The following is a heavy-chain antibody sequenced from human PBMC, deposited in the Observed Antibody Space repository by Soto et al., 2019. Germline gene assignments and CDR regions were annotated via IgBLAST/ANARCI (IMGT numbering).Heavy chain of an antibody. J-gene: IGHJ4*02. CDR1: GGSISSGGYS. CDR2: IYHSGST. D-gene: IGHD2-2*01. V-gene: IGHV4-30-2*01. CDR3: AGGRIGTTRDY. Sequence: QLQLQESGSGLVKPSQTLSLTCSVSGGSISSGGYSWSWIRQPPWKGLELIGYIYHSGSTYYNPSLKSRVTIPVDRSKNQCSLKLSSVTAADTAVNYWAGGRIGTTRDYWGQGTRVTVSS.